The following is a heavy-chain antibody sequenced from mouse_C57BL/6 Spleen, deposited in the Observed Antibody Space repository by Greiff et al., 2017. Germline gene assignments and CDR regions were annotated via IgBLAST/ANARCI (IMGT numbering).Heavy chain of an antibody. J-gene: IGHJ4*01. V-gene: IGHV1-66*01. CDR3: AKWYYGSSYARDY. CDR1: GYSFTSYY. D-gene: IGHD1-1*01. Sequence: QVQLQQSGPELVKPGASVKISCKASGYSFTSYYIHWVKQRPGQGLEWIGWMYPGSGNTKYNEKFKGKATLTADTSASTAYMQLSSLTSEDSAVYYCAKWYYGSSYARDYGGQGTLVTVSS. CDR2: MYPGSGNT.